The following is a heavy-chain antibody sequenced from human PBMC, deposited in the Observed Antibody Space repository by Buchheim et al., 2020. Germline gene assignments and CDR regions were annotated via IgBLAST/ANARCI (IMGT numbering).Heavy chain of an antibody. CDR2: IYHSGST. CDR1: GGSISSSNW. V-gene: IGHV4-4*02. Sequence: QVQLQESGPGLVKPSGTLSLTCAVSGGSISSSNWWSWVRQPPGKGLEWIGEIYHSGSTNYNPSLKSRVTISVDKSKNQFSLKLSSVTAADTAVYYCARDKRHDFWSGYLGYYYYGMDVWGQGTT. D-gene: IGHD3-3*01. J-gene: IGHJ6*02. CDR3: ARDKRHDFWSGYLGYYYYGMDV.